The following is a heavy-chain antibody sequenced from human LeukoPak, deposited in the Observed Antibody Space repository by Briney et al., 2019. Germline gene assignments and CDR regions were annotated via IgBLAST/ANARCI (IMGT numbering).Heavy chain of an antibody. CDR1: GFTFSSYA. V-gene: IGHV3-23*01. J-gene: IGHJ6*04. CDR2: ISGSGGST. D-gene: IGHD3-10*01. Sequence: GGSLRLSCAASGFTFSSYAMSWVRQAPGKGLEWVSAISGSGGSTYYAESVKGRFTISRDNSKNTLYLQMNSLRAEDTAVYYCARDPYSALLLWFGESAYYYGMDVWGKGTTVTVSS. CDR3: ARDPYSALLLWFGESAYYYGMDV.